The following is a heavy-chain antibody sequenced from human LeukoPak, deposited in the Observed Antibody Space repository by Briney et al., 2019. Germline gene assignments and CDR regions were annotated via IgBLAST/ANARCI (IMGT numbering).Heavy chain of an antibody. CDR3: ARGTGAGD. V-gene: IGHV4-61*02. Sequence: SETLSLTCTVSGGSISSGSYYWSWIRQPAGKGLEWIGRIYTSGSTNYNPSLKSRVTISVDTSKNQFSLKLRSVTAADTAVYYCARGTGAGDWGRGTQVTVSS. J-gene: IGHJ1*01. CDR1: GGSISSGSYY. D-gene: IGHD1/OR15-1a*01. CDR2: IYTSGST.